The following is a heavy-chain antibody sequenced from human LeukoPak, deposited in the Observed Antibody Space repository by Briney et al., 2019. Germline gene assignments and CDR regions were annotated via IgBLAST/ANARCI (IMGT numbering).Heavy chain of an antibody. D-gene: IGHD4-11*01. J-gene: IGHJ4*02. CDR1: GFTFNNEA. CDR2: ISPGGGTT. CDR3: TKVRSGSSNWALRVFDY. V-gene: IGHV3-23*01. Sequence: GSLRLSCAVSGFTFNNEAMGWVRQLRGGGLEWVSTISPGGGTTYYAESMKGRFTISRDNSKSTLYLEMKSLRVEDTAVYYCTKVRSGSSNWALRVFDYWGQGALVTVSS.